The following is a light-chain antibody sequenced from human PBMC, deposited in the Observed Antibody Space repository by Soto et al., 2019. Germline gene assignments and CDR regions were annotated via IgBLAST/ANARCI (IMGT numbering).Light chain of an antibody. CDR2: DAS. CDR3: QQSYSTPPT. J-gene: IGKJ1*01. Sequence: DIQMTQSPSTLSASVGDRVTITCRASQSINIWLAWYQQNAGKAPKLLIYDASTLDSGVPSRFSGSGSGTDFTLTISSLQPEDFATYYCQQSYSTPPTFGQGTKVDIK. CDR1: QSINIW. V-gene: IGKV1-5*01.